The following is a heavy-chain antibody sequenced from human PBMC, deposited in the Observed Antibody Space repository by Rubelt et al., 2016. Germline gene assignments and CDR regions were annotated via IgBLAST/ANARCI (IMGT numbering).Heavy chain of an antibody. Sequence: WVAVISYDGSNKYYADSVKGRFTISRDNSKNTLYLQMNSLRAEDTAVYYCARDKFMYYYDSSGYYFDYWGQGTLVTVSS. J-gene: IGHJ4*02. CDR2: ISYDGSNK. D-gene: IGHD3-22*01. CDR3: ARDKFMYYYDSSGYYFDY. V-gene: IGHV3-30*01.